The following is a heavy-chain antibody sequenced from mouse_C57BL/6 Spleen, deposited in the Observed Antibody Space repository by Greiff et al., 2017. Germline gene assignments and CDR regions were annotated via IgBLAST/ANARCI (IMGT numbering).Heavy chain of an antibody. CDR1: GYTFTSYW. J-gene: IGHJ2*01. CDR2: IDPSDSYT. CDR3: AIWGNGNLDY. D-gene: IGHD2-1*01. V-gene: IGHV1-59*01. Sequence: QVQLQQSGAELVRPGTSVKLSCKASGYTFTSYWMHWVKQRPGQGLEWIGVIDPSDSYTNYNQKFKGKATLTVDTSSSTAYMQLSSLTSEDSAVYYCAIWGNGNLDYWGQGTTLTVSS.